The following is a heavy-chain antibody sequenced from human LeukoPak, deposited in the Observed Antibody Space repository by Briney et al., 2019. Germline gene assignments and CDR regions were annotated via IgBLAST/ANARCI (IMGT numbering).Heavy chain of an antibody. J-gene: IGHJ5*02. V-gene: IGHV4-59*08. Sequence: PSETLSLTCTVSGGSISSYYWSWIRQPPGKGLEWIGYFYYSGSTNYNPPLKSRVTISVDTSKNQFSLKLSSVTAADTAVYYCARQGLLAWFDPWGQGTLVTVSS. D-gene: IGHD2-15*01. CDR3: ARQGLLAWFDP. CDR1: GGSISSYY. CDR2: FYYSGST.